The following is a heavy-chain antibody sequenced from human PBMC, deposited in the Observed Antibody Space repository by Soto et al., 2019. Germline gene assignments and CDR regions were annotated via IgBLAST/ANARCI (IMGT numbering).Heavy chain of an antibody. CDR1: GFTFSSYA. CDR3: ARRSSGWYFDY. J-gene: IGHJ4*02. CDR2: ISGSGGST. Sequence: EVQLLESGGGLVQPGGSLRLSCAASGFTFSSYAMSWVRQAPGKGLEWVSAISGSGGSTYYADSVKGRFTISRDNSTTTLYLPMNSLRAEDTAVYYCARRSSGWYFDYWGQGTLVTVSS. V-gene: IGHV3-23*01. D-gene: IGHD6-19*01.